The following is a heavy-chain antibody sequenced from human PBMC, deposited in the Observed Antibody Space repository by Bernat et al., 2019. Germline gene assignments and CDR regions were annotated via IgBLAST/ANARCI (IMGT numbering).Heavy chain of an antibody. V-gene: IGHV3-21*01. CDR3: ARGLHDIWTGYQPYYFDY. D-gene: IGHD3-9*01. J-gene: IGHJ4*02. CDR2: ISSSSSYI. CDR1: GFTFSSYS. Sequence: EVQLVESGGGLVKPGGSLRLSCAASGFTFSSYSMNWVRQAPGKLLEWVSSISSSSSYIYYADSLNGRFTISRDKDKNSLYLQMNSLRAEDTAVYYCARGLHDIWTGYQPYYFDYWGQGTLVTVSA.